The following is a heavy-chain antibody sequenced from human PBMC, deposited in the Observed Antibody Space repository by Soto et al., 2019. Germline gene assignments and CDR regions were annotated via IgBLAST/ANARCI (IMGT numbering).Heavy chain of an antibody. D-gene: IGHD6-19*01. J-gene: IGHJ4*02. CDR2: INHSGST. V-gene: IGHV4-34*01. Sequence: SETLSLTCAVYGGSFSGYYWSWIRQPPGKGLEWIGEINHSGSTNYNPSLKSRVTISVDTSKNQFSLKLSSVTAADTAVYYCARALNSSGWYTRPFDYWGQGTLVTVSS. CDR3: ARALNSSGWYTRPFDY. CDR1: GGSFSGYY.